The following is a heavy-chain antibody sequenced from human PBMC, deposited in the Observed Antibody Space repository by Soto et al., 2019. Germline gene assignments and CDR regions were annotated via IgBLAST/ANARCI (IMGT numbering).Heavy chain of an antibody. CDR2: TYNSGST. Sequence: SETLSLTCTVSGGSVSSGSYYWSWIRQPPGKGLEWVGYTYNSGSTKYNPSLKSRVTISLDTSKNQFSLKLSSVTAADTAVYYCARDRGSIVVVPAATDVWGQGTTVTVSS. CDR1: GGSVSSGSYY. CDR3: ARDRGSIVVVPAATDV. V-gene: IGHV4-61*01. J-gene: IGHJ6*02. D-gene: IGHD2-2*01.